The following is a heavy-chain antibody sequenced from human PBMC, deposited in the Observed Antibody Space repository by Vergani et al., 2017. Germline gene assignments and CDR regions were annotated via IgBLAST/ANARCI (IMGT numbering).Heavy chain of an antibody. CDR2: IRYDGRNK. CDR3: ATRMSRSSGYYDAFDI. Sequence: QVQLVESGGGVVQPGGSLRLSCAASGFTFSSYGMHWVRQPPGKGLEWVEFIRYDGRNKYYADPVKARFTISRDNSKKKCDRQMNSLRAEDTAVYYCATRMSRSSGYYDAFDIWGQGTMVTVSS. J-gene: IGHJ3*02. V-gene: IGHV3-30*02. D-gene: IGHD3-22*01. CDR1: GFTFSSYG.